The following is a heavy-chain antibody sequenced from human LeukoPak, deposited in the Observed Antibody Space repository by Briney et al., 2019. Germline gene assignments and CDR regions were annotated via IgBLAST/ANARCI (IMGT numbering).Heavy chain of an antibody. CDR2: IYYSGST. Sequence: SETLSPTCTVSGGSISSSSYYWGWIRQPPGKGLEWIGSIYYSGSTYYNPSLKSRVTISVDTSKNQFSLKLSSVTAADTAVYYCARSDIVATIPFDYWGQGTLVTVSS. D-gene: IGHD5-12*01. J-gene: IGHJ4*02. V-gene: IGHV4-39*01. CDR3: ARSDIVATIPFDY. CDR1: GGSISSSSYY.